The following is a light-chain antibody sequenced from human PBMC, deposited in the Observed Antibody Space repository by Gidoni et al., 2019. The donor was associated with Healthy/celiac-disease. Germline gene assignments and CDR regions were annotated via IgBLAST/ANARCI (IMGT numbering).Light chain of an antibody. J-gene: IGKJ1*01. CDR1: QSISSW. CDR2: KAS. V-gene: IGKV1-5*03. CDR3: QQDNSYSWT. Sequence: DIQMTQSPSTLSASVGDRVTITCRASQSISSWLAWYQQKPGKAPKLLIYKASSLDSGVPSRFSGSGAGTEFTLTISSLQPDDFATYYCQQDNSYSWTFGHGTKVEIK.